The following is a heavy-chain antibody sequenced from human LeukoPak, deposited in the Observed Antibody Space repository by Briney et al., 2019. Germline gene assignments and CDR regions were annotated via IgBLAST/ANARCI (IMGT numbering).Heavy chain of an antibody. CDR3: ARDGGYSYGYKGYFDY. J-gene: IGHJ4*02. CDR2: ISSGSSYI. Sequence: GGSLRLSCAASGFTFSSYSMNWVRQAPGKGLEWVSSISSGSSYIYYADSVKGRFTVSRDNAKNSLYLQMNSLRAEDTAVYYCARDGGYSYGYKGYFDYWGQGTLVTVSS. CDR1: GFTFSSYS. D-gene: IGHD5-18*01. V-gene: IGHV3-21*01.